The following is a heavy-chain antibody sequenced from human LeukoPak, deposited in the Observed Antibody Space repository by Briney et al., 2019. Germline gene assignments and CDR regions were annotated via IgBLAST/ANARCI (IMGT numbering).Heavy chain of an antibody. CDR1: GYSFTGYY. J-gene: IGHJ5*02. CDR3: ARLATLSTVAARGRTWFDA. CDR2: INPNSGDT. Sequence: ASVKVSCKASGYSFTGYYMHWVRQAPGQGLEWMGWINPNSGDTKYAQKFQGRVTMTRDTSISTAYMELTRLRSDDTAVYYCARLATLSTVAARGRTWFDAWGQGTLVTVSS. D-gene: IGHD6-6*01. V-gene: IGHV1-2*02.